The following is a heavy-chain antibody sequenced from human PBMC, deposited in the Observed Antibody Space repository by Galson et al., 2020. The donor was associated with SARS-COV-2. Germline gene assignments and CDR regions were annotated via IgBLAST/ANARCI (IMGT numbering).Heavy chain of an antibody. Sequence: GESLKISCAASGFTFSSYSMNWVRQAPGKGLEWVSSISSSSSYIYYADSVKGRFTISRDNAKNSLYLQMNSLRAEDTAVDYCARDVKGYNYGYFDCWGQGTLVTVSS. CDR2: ISSSSSYI. V-gene: IGHV3-21*01. CDR1: GFTFSSYS. J-gene: IGHJ4*02. CDR3: ARDVKGYNYGYFDC. D-gene: IGHD5-18*01.